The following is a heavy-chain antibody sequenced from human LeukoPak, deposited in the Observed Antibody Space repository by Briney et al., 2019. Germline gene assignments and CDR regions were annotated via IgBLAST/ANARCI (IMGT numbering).Heavy chain of an antibody. D-gene: IGHD2-15*01. J-gene: IGHJ4*02. Sequence: GASLKVSCTASGYTFTSYAMNWVRQAPGQGLEWMGWINTHTGNPTYAQGFTGRFVFSLDTSVSTAYLQISSLQAEDTAVYYCARAGGYCGGGSCYCYYWGKGTLVTVSS. CDR1: GYTFTSYA. V-gene: IGHV7-4-1*02. CDR2: INTHTGNP. CDR3: ARAGGYCGGGSCYCYY.